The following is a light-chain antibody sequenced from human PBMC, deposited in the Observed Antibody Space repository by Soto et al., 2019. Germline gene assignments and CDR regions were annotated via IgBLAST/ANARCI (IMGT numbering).Light chain of an antibody. J-gene: IGLJ3*02. Sequence: QSVLTQPPSVSAAPRQRVTISCSGSTSNVGNNAVSWYQQVPGEAPKLLIYFDDLLPSGVSDRFSGSKSGTSASLAISGLQSDDEADYYCAAWDDRLEGVVFGGGTKLTVL. CDR2: FDD. CDR1: TSNVGNNA. V-gene: IGLV1-36*01. CDR3: AAWDDRLEGVV.